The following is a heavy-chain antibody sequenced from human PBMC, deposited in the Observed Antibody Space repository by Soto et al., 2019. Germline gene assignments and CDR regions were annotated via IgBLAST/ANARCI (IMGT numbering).Heavy chain of an antibody. Sequence: QVQLVQSGAEVKKPGASVKVSCKASGYTFTSYDINWVRQATGQGLEWMGWMNPNSGNTGYAQKFQGRVTMTRNTSISTAYMELSSLRSEDTAGYFFARWPDGYYYYGIDVWGQGTTVTVSS. CDR3: ARWPDGYYYYGIDV. V-gene: IGHV1-8*01. CDR2: MNPNSGNT. CDR1: GYTFTSYD. J-gene: IGHJ6*02.